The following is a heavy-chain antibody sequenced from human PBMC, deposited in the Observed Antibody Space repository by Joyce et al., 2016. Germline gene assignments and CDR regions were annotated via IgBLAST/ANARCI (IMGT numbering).Heavy chain of an antibody. Sequence: QVLLVQSGAAVKRPGSSLRVSCKSSGGDFSNYTVNWVRQAPGQRLEWMGGIIPFFGAAKYAEYFQGRVTLTADQSTRTAYLELSSLTSADTAVYYCARGGTSSDHYFFYTLDVWGPGTTVIVSS. CDR1: GGDFSNYT. J-gene: IGHJ6*02. CDR2: IIPFFGAA. CDR3: ARGGTSSDHYFFYTLDV. D-gene: IGHD1-14*01. V-gene: IGHV1-69*12.